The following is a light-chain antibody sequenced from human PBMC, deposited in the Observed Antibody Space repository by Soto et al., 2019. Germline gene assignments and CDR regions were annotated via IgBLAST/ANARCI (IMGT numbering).Light chain of an antibody. V-gene: IGKV3-20*01. CDR1: QSVSSSD. CDR3: QQYGDSPLT. Sequence: EIVLTQSPGTLSLSPGERATLSCRASQSVSSSDLAWYQQKPGQAPRLLIYGVSSRATGIPDRFSGSGSGTDFTLTIIRLEPEDFAVYYCQQYGDSPLTFGGGTKVDIK. J-gene: IGKJ4*01. CDR2: GVS.